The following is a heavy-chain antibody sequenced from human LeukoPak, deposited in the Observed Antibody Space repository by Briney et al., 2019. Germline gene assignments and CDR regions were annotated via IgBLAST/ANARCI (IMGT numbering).Heavy chain of an antibody. CDR2: IYSSGST. D-gene: IGHD3-3*01. Sequence: PSQTLSLTCTVSGGSISSGPYYWTWIRQPAGKGLEWIGRIYSSGSTNYNPSLKSRVTMSVDTSKNQFSLKLSSVTAADTAVYYCARGQRAHVEWSSYMDVWGKGTTVTVSS. CDR3: ARGQRAHVEWSSYMDV. V-gene: IGHV4-61*02. J-gene: IGHJ6*03. CDR1: GGSISSGPYY.